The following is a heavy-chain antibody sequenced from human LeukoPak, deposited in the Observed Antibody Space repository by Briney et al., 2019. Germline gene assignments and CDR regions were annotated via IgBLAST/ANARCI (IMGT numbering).Heavy chain of an antibody. D-gene: IGHD2-8*01. CDR2: IYHSGST. CDR1: GGSISRGGYS. J-gene: IGHJ4*02. V-gene: IGHV4-30-2*01. Sequence: KSSETLSLTCAVSGGSISRGGYSWSWIRQPPGKGLEWIGYIYHSGSTYYNPSLKSRVTISVDRSKNQFSLKLSSVTAADTAVYYCAGGRRYCTNGVCYKAYYFDYWGQGTLVTVSS. CDR3: AGGRRYCTNGVCYKAYYFDY.